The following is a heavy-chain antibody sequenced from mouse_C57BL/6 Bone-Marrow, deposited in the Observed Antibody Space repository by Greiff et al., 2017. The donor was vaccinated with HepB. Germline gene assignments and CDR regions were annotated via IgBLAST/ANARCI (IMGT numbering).Heavy chain of an antibody. Sequence: VKLQESGAELVRPGTSVKMSCKASGYTFTNYWIGWAKQRPGHGLEWIGDIYPGGGYTNYNEKFKGKATLTADKSSSTAYMQFSSLTSEDSAIYYCARIKLLRAMDYWGQGTSVTVSS. CDR1: GYTFTNYW. CDR3: ARIKLLRAMDY. J-gene: IGHJ4*01. D-gene: IGHD1-1*01. V-gene: IGHV1-63*01. CDR2: IYPGGGYT.